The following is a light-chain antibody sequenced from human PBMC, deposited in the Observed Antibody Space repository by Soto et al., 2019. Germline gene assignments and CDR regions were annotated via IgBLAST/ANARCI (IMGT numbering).Light chain of an antibody. CDR1: QSISTY. J-gene: IGKJ5*01. V-gene: IGKV3-20*01. Sequence: PGQRATLSCRASQSISTYLAWYQVKPGQAPRLLIYDASSRATGVPDRFSGSGSGTDFTLSISRLEPEDFALYYCQQYERSSITFGQGTRLEIK. CDR2: DAS. CDR3: QQYERSSIT.